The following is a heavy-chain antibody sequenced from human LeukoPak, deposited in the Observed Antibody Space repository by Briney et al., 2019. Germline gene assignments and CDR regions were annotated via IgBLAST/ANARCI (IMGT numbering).Heavy chain of an antibody. J-gene: IGHJ4*02. D-gene: IGHD3-10*01. CDR3: ARDPPRITMVRGVRVSY. V-gene: IGHV3-21*04. Sequence: GGSLRLSCAASGFTFSSYSMNWVRQAPGKGLEWVSSISSSSSYIYYADSVKGRFTISRDNAKNSLYLQMNSLRAEDTAVYYCARDPPRITMVRGVRVSYWGQGTLVTVSS. CDR1: GFTFSSYS. CDR2: ISSSSSYI.